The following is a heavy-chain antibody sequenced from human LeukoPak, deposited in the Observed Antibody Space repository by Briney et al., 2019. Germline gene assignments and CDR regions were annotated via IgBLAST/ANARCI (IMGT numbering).Heavy chain of an antibody. CDR3: ASRKLGNDY. V-gene: IGHV4-39*07. J-gene: IGHJ4*02. Sequence: SETLSLTCTVSGGSISSSSYYWGWIRQPPGKGLEWIGSIYYSGSTYYNPSLKSRVTISADTSQNQFSLKLSSVTAADTAVYYCASRKLGNDYWGQGTLVTVSS. CDR2: IYYSGST. D-gene: IGHD7-27*01. CDR1: GGSISSSSYY.